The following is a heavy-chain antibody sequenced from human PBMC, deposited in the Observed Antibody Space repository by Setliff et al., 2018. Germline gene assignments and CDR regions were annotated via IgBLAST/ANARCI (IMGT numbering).Heavy chain of an antibody. CDR1: GGTFSSYA. Sequence: ASVKVSCKASGGTFSSYAISWVRQTPGHGLEWMGGIIPIFGTANYAQKFQGRVTITTDESTSTAYMELSSLRSEDTAVYYCARNMVLRYFKSSDYWGQGTLVTVS. CDR3: ARNMVLRYFKSSDY. CDR2: IIPIFGTA. V-gene: IGHV1-69*05. D-gene: IGHD3-9*01. J-gene: IGHJ4*02.